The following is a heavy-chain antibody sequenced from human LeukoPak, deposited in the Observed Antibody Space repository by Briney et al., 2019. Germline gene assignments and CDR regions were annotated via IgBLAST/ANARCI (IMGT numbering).Heavy chain of an antibody. D-gene: IGHD3-10*01. CDR1: GFTFSSYA. CDR3: AREGYYGSGSPPSLYFDY. Sequence: GGSLRLSCAASGFTFSSYAMHWVRQAPGKGLEWVAVTSSDLNVKLYADSVKGRFTISRDNSRSTLYLQMNSLRPEDTAIYYCAREGYYGSGSPPSLYFDYWGQGTLVTVSS. J-gene: IGHJ4*02. V-gene: IGHV3-30-3*01. CDR2: TSSDLNVK.